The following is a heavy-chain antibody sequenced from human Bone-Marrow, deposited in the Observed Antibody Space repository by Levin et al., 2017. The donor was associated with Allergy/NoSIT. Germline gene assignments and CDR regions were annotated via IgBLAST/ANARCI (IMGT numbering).Heavy chain of an antibody. V-gene: IGHV3-21*01. CDR1: GFTFSTYS. J-gene: IGHJ4*02. CDR3: AREYYYDSSGYPGY. D-gene: IGHD3-22*01. CDR2: ISSSSSYI. Sequence: GGSLRLSCAASGFTFSTYSMNWVRQAPGKGLEWVSYISSSSSYIYYVDSVKGRFSISRDNAKNSLYLQMNSLRAEDTAVYYCAREYYYDSSGYPGYWGQGTLVTVSS.